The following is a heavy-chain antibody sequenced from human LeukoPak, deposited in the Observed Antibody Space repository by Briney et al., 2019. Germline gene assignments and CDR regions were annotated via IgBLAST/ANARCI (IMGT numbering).Heavy chain of an antibody. D-gene: IGHD5-24*01. CDR2: ISSSSSYI. J-gene: IGHJ4*02. CDR3: ARDWMATPLDY. V-gene: IGHV3-21*01. Sequence: GGSLRLSCAASGFTFSSYSMNWVHQAPGKGLEWVSSISSSSSYIYYADSVKGRFTISRDNAKNSLYLQMNSLRAEDTAVYYCARDWMATPLDYWGQGTLVTVSS. CDR1: GFTFSSYS.